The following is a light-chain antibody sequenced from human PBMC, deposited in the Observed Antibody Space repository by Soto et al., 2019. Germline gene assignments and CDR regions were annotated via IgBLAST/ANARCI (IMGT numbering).Light chain of an antibody. V-gene: IGLV3-25*02. CDR2: KDT. CDR3: QSSDSSRTYVV. Sequence: SYELTQPPSVSVSPGQTARVTCSGDALPKQYVYWYQQKPGQAPGVVIYKDTERPSGIPERFSGSSSGTTVTLTISGVQAEDEADSYCQSSDSSRTYVVFGRGTQLTVL. J-gene: IGLJ2*01. CDR1: ALPKQY.